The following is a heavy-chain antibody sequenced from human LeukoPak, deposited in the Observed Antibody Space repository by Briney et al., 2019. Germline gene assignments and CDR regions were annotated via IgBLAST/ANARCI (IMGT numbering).Heavy chain of an antibody. CDR3: ARHDDYYYDSSGYPDY. J-gene: IGHJ4*02. V-gene: IGHV5-51*01. CDR1: GYSFTSYW. Sequence: GGSLKISCKGSGYSFTSYWIGWVRQMPGKGLEWMGIIYPGDSDTRYSPSFQGQVTTSADKSISTAYLQWSSLKASDTAMYYCARHDDYYYDSSGYPDYWGQGTLVTVSS. D-gene: IGHD3-22*01. CDR2: IYPGDSDT.